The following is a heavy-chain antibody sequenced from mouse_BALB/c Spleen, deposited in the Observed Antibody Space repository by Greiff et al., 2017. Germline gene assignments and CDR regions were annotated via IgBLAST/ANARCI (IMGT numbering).Heavy chain of an antibody. CDR2: IYTGNSDT. J-gene: IGHJ2*01. D-gene: IGHD2-3*01. CDR3: TRGGDGYYYFDY. Sequence: EVQLQQSGTVLARPGASVKMSCKASGYSFTSYWMHWVKQRPGQGLEWIGAIYTGNSDTSYNQKFKGKAKLTAVTSASTAYMELSSLTNEDSAVYYCTRGGDGYYYFDYGGQGTTLTVSS. CDR1: GYSFTSYW. V-gene: IGHV1-5*01.